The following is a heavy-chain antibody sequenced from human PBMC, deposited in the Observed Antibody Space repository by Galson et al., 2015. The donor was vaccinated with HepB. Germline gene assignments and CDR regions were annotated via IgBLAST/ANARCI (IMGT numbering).Heavy chain of an antibody. Sequence: SVKVSCKASGYTFTGYYMHWVRQAPGQGLEWMGWINPNSGGTNYAQKFQGRVTMTRDTSISTAYMELSRLRSDDTAVYYCARERGGLVGATTGGFDYWGQGTLVTVSS. CDR2: INPNSGGT. D-gene: IGHD1-26*01. V-gene: IGHV1-2*02. CDR1: GYTFTGYY. CDR3: ARERGGLVGATTGGFDY. J-gene: IGHJ4*02.